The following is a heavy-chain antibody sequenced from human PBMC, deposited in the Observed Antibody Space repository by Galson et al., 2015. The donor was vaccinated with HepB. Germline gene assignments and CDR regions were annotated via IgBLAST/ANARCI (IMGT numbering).Heavy chain of an antibody. CDR3: ARAASITMIVVVIGSLDWFDP. CDR1: GYTFTGYY. V-gene: IGHV1-2*02. Sequence: SVKVSCKASGYTFTGYYMHWVRQAPGQGLEWMGWINPNSGGTNYAQKFQGRVTMTRDTSISTAYMELSRLRSDDTAVYYCARAASITMIVVVIGSLDWFDPWGQGTLVTVSS. D-gene: IGHD3-22*01. CDR2: INPNSGGT. J-gene: IGHJ5*02.